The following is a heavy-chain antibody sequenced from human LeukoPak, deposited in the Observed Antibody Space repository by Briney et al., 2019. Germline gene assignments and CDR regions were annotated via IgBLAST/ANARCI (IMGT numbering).Heavy chain of an antibody. V-gene: IGHV1-24*01. Sequence: ASVKVSCKASGYSFTSHYMHWVRQAPGKGLEWMGGFDPEDGETIYAQKFQGRVTMTEDTSTDTAYMELSSLRSEDTAVYYCATANGSSGYPFDYWGQGTLVTVSS. CDR3: ATANGSSGYPFDY. CDR1: GYSFTSHY. D-gene: IGHD3-22*01. CDR2: FDPEDGET. J-gene: IGHJ4*02.